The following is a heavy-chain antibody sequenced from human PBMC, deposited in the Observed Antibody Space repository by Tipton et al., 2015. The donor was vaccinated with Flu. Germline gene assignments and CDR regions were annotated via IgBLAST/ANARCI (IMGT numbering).Heavy chain of an antibody. D-gene: IGHD4-23*01. CDR2: IYYSGST. CDR1: GGSISGYY. J-gene: IGHJ4*02. CDR3: ATEYRGGGNRYYFDY. V-gene: IGHV4-59*01. Sequence: LRLSCTVSGGSISGYYWTWIRQPPGKGLEWIVYIYYSGSTNYNPSLKSRVTISVDTSKNQFSLKLSSVTAADTAVYYCATEYRGGGNRYYFDYWGQGTLVTVSS.